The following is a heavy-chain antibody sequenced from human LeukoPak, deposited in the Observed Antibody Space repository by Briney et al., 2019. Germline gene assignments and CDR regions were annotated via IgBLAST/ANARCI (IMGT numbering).Heavy chain of an antibody. V-gene: IGHV3-11*04. D-gene: IGHD2-21*02. CDR1: GFTFSDYY. CDR2: ISNSDNTI. CDR3: ARDLYCGGDCYSHRYYYYGMDV. Sequence: SGGSLRLSCAASGFTFSDYYMGWIRQAPGKGLEWVSYISNSDNTIYDADSAKGRFTISRDNAKNSLYLQMNSLRAEDTAVYYCARDLYCGGDCYSHRYYYYGMDVWGQGTTVTVSS. J-gene: IGHJ6*02.